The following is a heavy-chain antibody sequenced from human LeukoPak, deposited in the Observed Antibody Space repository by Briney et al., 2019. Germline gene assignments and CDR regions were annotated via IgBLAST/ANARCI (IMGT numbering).Heavy chain of an antibody. D-gene: IGHD3-22*01. V-gene: IGHV1-2*02. Sequence: ASVKVSCKASGYTFTGYYMHWVRQAPGQGLEWMGWINPNSGGTNYAQKFQGRVTMTRDTSIGTAYMELSRLRSDDTAVYYCARDQSGSSGYSDYWGQGTLVTVSS. CDR1: GYTFTGYY. J-gene: IGHJ4*02. CDR3: ARDQSGSSGYSDY. CDR2: INPNSGGT.